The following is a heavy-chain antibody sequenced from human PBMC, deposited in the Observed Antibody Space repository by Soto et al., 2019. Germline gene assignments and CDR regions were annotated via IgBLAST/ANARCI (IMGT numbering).Heavy chain of an antibody. V-gene: IGHV4-59*08. CDR2: IYYSGST. J-gene: IGHJ4*02. CDR3: ARLLSPTLAGYYFDY. D-gene: IGHD3-10*01. Sequence: SETLSLTCTVSGGSISSYYWSWIRQPPGKGLEWIGYIYYSGSTNYNPSLKSRVTISVDTSKNQFSLKLSSVTAADTAVYYCARLLSPTLAGYYFDYWDQGTLVTVSS. CDR1: GGSISSYY.